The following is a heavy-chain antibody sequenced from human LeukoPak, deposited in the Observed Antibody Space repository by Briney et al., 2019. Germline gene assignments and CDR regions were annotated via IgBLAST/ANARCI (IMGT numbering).Heavy chain of an antibody. J-gene: IGHJ3*02. V-gene: IGHV3-53*01. CDR2: IYSGGST. Sequence: GGSLRLSCAASGFTVSSNYMSWVRQAPGKGLEWVSVIYSGGSTYYADSVKGRFTISRDNSKNTLYLQMNSLRAEDTAVYYCARGWDGDYFHAFDICGQGTMGTVSS. D-gene: IGHD4-17*01. CDR3: ARGWDGDYFHAFDI. CDR1: GFTVSSNY.